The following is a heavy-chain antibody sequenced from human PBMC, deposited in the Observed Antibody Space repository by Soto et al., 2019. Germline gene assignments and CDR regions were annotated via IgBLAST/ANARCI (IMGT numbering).Heavy chain of an antibody. J-gene: IGHJ4*02. CDR3: ARDSHLYSSGWYPH. Sequence: GGSLRLSCAASGFTFSSYSMNWVRQAPGKGLEWVSYISSSSSTIYYADSVKGRFTISRDNAKNSLYLQMNSLRAEDTAAYYCARDSHLYSSGWYPHWGQGTLVTVS. CDR2: ISSSSSTI. V-gene: IGHV3-48*01. CDR1: GFTFSSYS. D-gene: IGHD6-19*01.